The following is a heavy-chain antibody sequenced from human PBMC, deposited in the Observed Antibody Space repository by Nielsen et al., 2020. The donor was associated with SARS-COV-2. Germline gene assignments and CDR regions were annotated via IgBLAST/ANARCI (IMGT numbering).Heavy chain of an antibody. J-gene: IGHJ5*02. V-gene: IGHV1-18*01. D-gene: IGHD5-18*01. CDR3: AREYSYVDWFDP. CDR2: ISAYNGNT. CDR1: GYTFTSYG. Sequence: ALVKVSCKASGYTFTSYGISWVRQAPGQGLEWMEWISAYNGNTNYAQKLQGRVTMTTDTSTSTAYMELRSLRSDDTAVYYCAREYSYVDWFDPWGQGTLVTVSS.